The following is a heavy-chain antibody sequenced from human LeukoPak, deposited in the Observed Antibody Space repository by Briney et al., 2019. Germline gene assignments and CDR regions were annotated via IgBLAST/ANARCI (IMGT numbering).Heavy chain of an antibody. CDR2: INHSGST. J-gene: IGHJ3*02. CDR3: ARGRYCSGGSCYFSAFDI. D-gene: IGHD2-15*01. CDR1: GGSFSGYY. V-gene: IGHV4-34*01. Sequence: PSETLSLTCAVYGGSFSGYYWSWIRQPPGKGLEWIGEINHSGSTNYNPSLKSRVTISVDTSKNQFSLKLSSVTAADTAVYYCARGRYCSGGSCYFSAFDIWGQGTMVTVSS.